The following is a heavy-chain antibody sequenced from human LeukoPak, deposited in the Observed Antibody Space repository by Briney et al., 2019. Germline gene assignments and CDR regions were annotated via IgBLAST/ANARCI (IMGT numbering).Heavy chain of an antibody. CDR3: ARLVYYGSGSCVPLRYGYYFEN. V-gene: IGHV4-34*01. Sequence: SETLSLTCAVYGGSSSGYYWSWIRQPPGKGLEWIGEINHSGSTNYNPSLKSRVTISVDTSKNQFSLKLSSVTAADTAVYYCARLVYYGSGSCVPLRYGYYFENWGHGTRVTVSS. J-gene: IGHJ4*03. D-gene: IGHD3-10*01. CDR2: INHSGST. CDR1: GGSSSGYY.